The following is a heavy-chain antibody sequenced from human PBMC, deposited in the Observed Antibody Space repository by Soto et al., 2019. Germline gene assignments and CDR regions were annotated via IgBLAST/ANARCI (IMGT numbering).Heavy chain of an antibody. CDR3: ARRLVGPAAMGQYYYGMDV. CDR2: IYSGGST. D-gene: IGHD2-2*01. J-gene: IGHJ6*02. V-gene: IGHV3-53*02. Sequence: EVQLVETGGGLIQPGGSLRLSCAASGFTVSSNYMRWVRQAPGKGLEWVSVIYSGGSTYYADSVKGRINISRDNSKNTLSLQMKRRRAEETAVDYCARRLVGPAAMGQYYYGMDVWCQGSTVTAS. CDR1: GFTVSSNY.